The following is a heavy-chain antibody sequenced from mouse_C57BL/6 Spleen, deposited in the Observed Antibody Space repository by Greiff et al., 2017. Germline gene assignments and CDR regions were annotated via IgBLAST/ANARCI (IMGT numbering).Heavy chain of an antibody. CDR1: GYTFTDYE. V-gene: IGHV1-15*01. CDR3: IGYDGFGY. D-gene: IGHD2-2*01. J-gene: IGHJ3*01. CDR2: IDPETGGT. Sequence: QVQLQQSGAELVRPGASVTLSCKASGYTFTDYEMHWVKLTPVHGLEWIGAIDPETGGTAYNQKFQGKAILTADKSSSTAYMELRSLTSEDSGVYYCIGYDGFGYWGQGTRVTVSA.